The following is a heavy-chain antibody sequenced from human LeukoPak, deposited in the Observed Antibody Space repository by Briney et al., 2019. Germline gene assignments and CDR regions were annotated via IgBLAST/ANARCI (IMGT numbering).Heavy chain of an antibody. J-gene: IGHJ4*02. CDR3: ARLRPKTPDY. Sequence: SETLSLTCAVYGGSFSGYYWSWIRQPPGKGLEWIGEINHSGSTNYNPSLKSRVTISLDTSKNQFSLKLSSVTAADTAVYYCARLRPKTPDYWGQGTLVTVSS. CDR2: INHSGST. CDR1: GGSFSGYY. V-gene: IGHV4-34*01.